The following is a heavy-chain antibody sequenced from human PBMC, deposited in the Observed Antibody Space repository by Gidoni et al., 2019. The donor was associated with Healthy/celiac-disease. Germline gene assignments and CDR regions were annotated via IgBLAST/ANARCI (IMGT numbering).Heavy chain of an antibody. J-gene: IGHJ4*02. Sequence: EVQLVESGGGLVQPGRSLRLSCTASGFTFGDYAMSWFRQAPGKGLEWVGFIRSKAYGGTTEYAASVKGRFTISRDDSKSIAYLQMNSLKTEDTAVYYCTRQRGYSFRGYFDYWGQGTLVTVSS. CDR3: TRQRGYSFRGYFDY. D-gene: IGHD5-18*01. CDR1: GFTFGDYA. CDR2: IRSKAYGGTT. V-gene: IGHV3-49*03.